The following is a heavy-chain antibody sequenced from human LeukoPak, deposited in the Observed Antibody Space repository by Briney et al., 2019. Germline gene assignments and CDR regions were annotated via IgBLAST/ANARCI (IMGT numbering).Heavy chain of an antibody. J-gene: IGHJ6*03. V-gene: IGHV4-39*01. CDR1: GGSISSYY. Sequence: SETLSLTCTVSGGSISSYYWGWIRQPPGKGLEWIGNIYYSGSTYCNPSLKSRVTISVDTSKNQFSLKLSAETAADTAVYYCASVRRGFGESSKYYSYYYMDVWGNGTTVTISS. D-gene: IGHD3-10*01. CDR3: ASVRRGFGESSKYYSYYYMDV. CDR2: IYYSGST.